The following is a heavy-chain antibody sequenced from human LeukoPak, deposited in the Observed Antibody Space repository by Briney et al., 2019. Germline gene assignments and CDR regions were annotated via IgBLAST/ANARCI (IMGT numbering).Heavy chain of an antibody. Sequence: ASVKVSCKASGYTFTGYYMHGVRQAPGQGVEWMGRINPNSGGTSFALNFQGRVPLTRATYIRTVYMELSRLRSDDTAVYYCARDLSGGALGAFDIWGQGTMVTVSS. V-gene: IGHV1-2*06. CDR3: ARDLSGGALGAFDI. CDR1: GYTFTGYY. J-gene: IGHJ3*02. CDR2: INPNSGGT. D-gene: IGHD2-15*01.